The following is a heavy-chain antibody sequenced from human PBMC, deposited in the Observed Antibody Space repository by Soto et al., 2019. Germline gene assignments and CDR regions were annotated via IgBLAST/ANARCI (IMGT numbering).Heavy chain of an antibody. J-gene: IGHJ4*02. V-gene: IGHV3-7*01. CDR3: VRGTMAPGLDH. D-gene: IGHD3-3*01. Sequence: GGSLRLSCLASGFSFISYSMHWVRQAPGKGLEWVANIKGDGSEKYYVDSLKGRFTISRDNAKNSLYLHMNSLRAEDTAVYYCVRGTMAPGLDHWGQGTLVTVSS. CDR2: IKGDGSEK. CDR1: GFSFISYS.